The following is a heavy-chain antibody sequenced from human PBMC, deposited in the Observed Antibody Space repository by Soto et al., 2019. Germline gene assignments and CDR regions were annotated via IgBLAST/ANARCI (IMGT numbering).Heavy chain of an antibody. CDR1: GFTFRSYA. D-gene: IGHD5-12*01. V-gene: IGHV3-23*01. CDR3: AKYRSGYDYGYFDY. J-gene: IGHJ4*02. Sequence: GSLRLSCAASGFTFRSYAMSWVRQAPGKGLEWVSAISGSGGSTYYADSVKVRFNISRDNSKNTLYLQMNSLRAEDTAVYYCAKYRSGYDYGYFDYWGQGTLVTVSS. CDR2: ISGSGGST.